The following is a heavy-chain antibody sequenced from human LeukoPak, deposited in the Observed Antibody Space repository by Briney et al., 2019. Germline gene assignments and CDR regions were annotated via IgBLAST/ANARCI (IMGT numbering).Heavy chain of an antibody. J-gene: IGHJ4*02. CDR3: ARVHCSGGSCYSYVDY. Sequence: LSLTCPVSGGSISTSNYYWGWIRQPPGKGLGWVSYISSSGSTIYYGDSVKRRFTISRDNAKNSLYLQMNSLRAEDTAVYYCARVHCSGGSCYSYVDYWGQGTLVTVSS. D-gene: IGHD2-15*01. CDR1: GGSISTSNYY. V-gene: IGHV3-11*04. CDR2: ISSSGSTI.